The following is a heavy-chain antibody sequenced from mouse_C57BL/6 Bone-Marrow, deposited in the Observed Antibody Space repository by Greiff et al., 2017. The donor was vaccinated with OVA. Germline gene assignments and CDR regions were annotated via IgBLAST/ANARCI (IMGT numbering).Heavy chain of an antibody. CDR2: IYPGSGNT. J-gene: IGHJ3*01. CDR1: GYTFTDYY. D-gene: IGHD4-1*01. V-gene: IGHV1-76*01. CDR3: AREDNWEGWFAY. Sequence: VQLQQSGAELVRPGASVKLSCKASGYTFTDYYINWVKQRPGQGLEWIARIYPGSGNTYYNEKFQGKATLTAEKSSSTAYMQLSSLTSEDSAVYFWAREDNWEGWFAYWGQGTLVTVSA.